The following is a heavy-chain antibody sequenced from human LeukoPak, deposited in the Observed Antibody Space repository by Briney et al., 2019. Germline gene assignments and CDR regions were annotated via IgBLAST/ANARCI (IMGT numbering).Heavy chain of an antibody. D-gene: IGHD1-26*01. Sequence: SETLSLTRTVSGGSISSSSYYWGSIGPHPGKGLEWNESVYYKGSIYFSPSVKTRVTIAVDTSKNQFYLKLSSVTAADTAVYYCARVPFLGGATSFEDAFDIWGEGTMVTVSS. CDR1: GGSISSSSYY. CDR2: VYYKGSI. CDR3: ARVPFLGGATSFEDAFDI. V-gene: IGHV4-39*07. J-gene: IGHJ3*02.